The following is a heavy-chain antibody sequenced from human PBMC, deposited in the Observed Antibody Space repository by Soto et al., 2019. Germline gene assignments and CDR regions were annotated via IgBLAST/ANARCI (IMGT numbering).Heavy chain of an antibody. J-gene: IGHJ4*02. Sequence: GGSLGLSCAASGFTFSSYGMHWVRQAPGKGLEWVAVISYDGSNKYYADSVKGRFTISRDNSKSTLYLQMNSLRAEDTAVYYCAKDTQQQLVPDYWGQGTLVTVSS. CDR3: AKDTQQQLVPDY. CDR1: GFTFSSYG. D-gene: IGHD6-13*01. V-gene: IGHV3-30*18. CDR2: ISYDGSNK.